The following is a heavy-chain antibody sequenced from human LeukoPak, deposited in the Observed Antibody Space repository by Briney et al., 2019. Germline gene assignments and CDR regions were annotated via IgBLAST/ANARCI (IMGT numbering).Heavy chain of an antibody. J-gene: IGHJ4*02. CDR2: ISYDGSNK. V-gene: IGHV3-30-3*01. CDR1: GFTFSSYA. CDR3: ARKVWDLDCGGDCGYFDY. Sequence: GGSLRLSCAASGFTFSSYAMHWVRQAPGKGLEWVAVISYDGSNKYYADSVKGRFTISRDNSKNTLYLQMSSLRAEDTAVYYCARKVWDLDCGGDCGYFDYWGQGTLVTVSS. D-gene: IGHD2-21*02.